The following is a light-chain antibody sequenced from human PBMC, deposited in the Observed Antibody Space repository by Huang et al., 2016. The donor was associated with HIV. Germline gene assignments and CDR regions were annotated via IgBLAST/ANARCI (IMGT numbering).Light chain of an antibody. CDR2: GAS. V-gene: IGKV3-20*01. CDR3: QQYGDSLS. J-gene: IGKJ4*01. Sequence: EIVLTQSPGTLSLSPGERATLSCRASQSFSNYLAWYQQKPGQAPRLLIYGASRRATGIPDRFSGSGSGTDFTLTITRLEPEGCAVYYCQQYGDSLSFGGGTKVEIK. CDR1: QSFSNY.